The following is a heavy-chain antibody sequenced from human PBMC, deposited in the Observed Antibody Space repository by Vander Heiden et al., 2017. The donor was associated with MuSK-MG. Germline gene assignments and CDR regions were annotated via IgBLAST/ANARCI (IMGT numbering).Heavy chain of an antibody. J-gene: IGHJ4*02. CDR2: ISSRGDDT. CDR3: AKGRDEFDS. V-gene: IGHV3-23*01. CDR1: GFTFSTYG. Sequence: EVQLWESGGGLVQPGGSLRLACAASGFTFSTYGMSWVRQAPGKGLEWVSGISSRGDDTYYADSVKGRFTISRDNSKNTLYLQMNSLRAEDTAVYYCAKGRDEFDSWGQGTLVTVSS.